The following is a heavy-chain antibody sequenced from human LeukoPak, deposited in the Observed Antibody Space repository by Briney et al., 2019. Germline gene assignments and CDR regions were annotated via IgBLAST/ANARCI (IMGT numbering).Heavy chain of an antibody. D-gene: IGHD4-17*01. CDR2: IRYDGSNK. J-gene: IGHJ4*02. CDR1: GLFFSTNW. V-gene: IGHV3-30*02. Sequence: GGSLRLSCAASGLFFSTNWMSWVRQAPGKGLEWVAFIRYDGSNKYYADSVKGRFTISRDNSKNTLYLQMNSLRAEDTAVYYCAKARGTTVTTSLDYWGQGTLVTVSS. CDR3: AKARGTTVTTSLDY.